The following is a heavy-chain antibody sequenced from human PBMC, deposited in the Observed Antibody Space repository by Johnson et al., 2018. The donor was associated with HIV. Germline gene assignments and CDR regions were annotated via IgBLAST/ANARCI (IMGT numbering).Heavy chain of an antibody. J-gene: IGHJ3*02. CDR2: MWYDGSNK. CDR3: ARGGMIVVGDAFDI. D-gene: IGHD3-22*01. Sequence: QVQVLESGGGVVQPGRSLRLSCAASGFTFSSYAMHWVRQAPGKGLEWVAVMWYDGSNKYYADSVKGRFTISRDNAKNSLYMQMNNLRDEDTALYYCARGGMIVVGDAFDIWGQGTMVTVSS. V-gene: IGHV3-33*08. CDR1: GFTFSSYA.